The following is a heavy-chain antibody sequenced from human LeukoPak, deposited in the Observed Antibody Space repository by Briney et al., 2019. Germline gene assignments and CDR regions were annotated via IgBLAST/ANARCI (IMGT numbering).Heavy chain of an antibody. CDR1: GYTFTSFY. J-gene: IGHJ4*02. D-gene: IGHD5-18*01. CDR3: ARGTGNSYGYLPLDY. V-gene: IGHV1-46*01. Sequence: ASVKVSCKASGYTFTSFYMHWVRQAPGQGLEWMGIINPRGGSTTSAQKFQGRVTLTRDTSTTTVYMELSSLRSEDTAVYYCARGTGNSYGYLPLDYWGQGTLVTVSS. CDR2: INPRGGST.